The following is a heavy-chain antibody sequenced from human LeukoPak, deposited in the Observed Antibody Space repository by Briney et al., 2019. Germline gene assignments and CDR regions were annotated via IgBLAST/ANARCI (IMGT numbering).Heavy chain of an antibody. CDR2: ISYDGSNK. D-gene: IGHD1-26*01. Sequence: PGRSLRLSCAASGFTFSSYGMHWVRQAPGKGLEWVAVISYDGSNKYYADSVKGRFTISRDNSKNTLYLQMNSLRAEDTAVYYCAKEIGGSWGGDLDYWGQGTRVTVSS. CDR1: GFTFSSYG. V-gene: IGHV3-30*18. J-gene: IGHJ4*02. CDR3: AKEIGGSWGGDLDY.